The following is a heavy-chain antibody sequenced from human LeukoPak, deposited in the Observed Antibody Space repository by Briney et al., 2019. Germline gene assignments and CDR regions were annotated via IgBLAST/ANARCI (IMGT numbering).Heavy chain of an antibody. CDR1: GGSISSYY. CDR3: ARDIGAGSDEGAFDI. J-gene: IGHJ3*02. CDR2: IYYTGST. Sequence: SETLSLTCTVSGGSISSYYWSWIRQPPGKGLEWIGYIYYTGSTNYNPSLKSRVTISVDTSKNQFSLKLSSVTAADTAVYYCARDIGAGSDEGAFDIWGQGTMVTVSS. D-gene: IGHD3-10*01. V-gene: IGHV4-59*12.